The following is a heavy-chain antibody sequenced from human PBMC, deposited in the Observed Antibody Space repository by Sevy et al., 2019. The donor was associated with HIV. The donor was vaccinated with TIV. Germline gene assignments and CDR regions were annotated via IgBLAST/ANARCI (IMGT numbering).Heavy chain of an antibody. Sequence: GGSLRLSCAASGFTFNTYTMNWVRQTPGKGLEWVSSITRSSGYIYYADSVKGRFAISRDNGENSLYLQMDSLRVEDAGVYYCAREHSGGSYYFDNWGQGAQVTVSS. CDR1: GFTFNTYT. CDR3: AREHSGGSYYFDN. J-gene: IGHJ5*02. CDR2: ITRSSGYI. D-gene: IGHD3-22*01. V-gene: IGHV3-21*01.